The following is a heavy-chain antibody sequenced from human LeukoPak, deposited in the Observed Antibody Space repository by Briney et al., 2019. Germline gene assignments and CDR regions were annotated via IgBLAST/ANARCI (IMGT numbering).Heavy chain of an antibody. Sequence: ASVKVSCKAPGYTFTSYGISWVRQAPGQGLEWMGWISAYNGNTNYAQKLQGRVTMTTDASTSTAYMELRSLRSDDTAVYYCARVHSSSWYDWFDPWGQGTLVTVSS. CDR3: ARVHSSSWYDWFDP. D-gene: IGHD6-13*01. V-gene: IGHV1-18*01. CDR2: ISAYNGNT. J-gene: IGHJ5*02. CDR1: GYTFTSYG.